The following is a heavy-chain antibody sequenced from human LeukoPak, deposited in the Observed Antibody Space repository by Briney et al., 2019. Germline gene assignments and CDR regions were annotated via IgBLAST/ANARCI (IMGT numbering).Heavy chain of an antibody. D-gene: IGHD2-8*01. V-gene: IGHV4-61*01. CDR3: ARGRARRGVFDY. Sequence: SETLSLTCTVSGGSVSSGSYYWSWIRQPPGKGLEWIGYIHYSGTTNYNPSLKSRVTMSVDTSKNQFSLKLSSVTAADTAVYYCARGRARRGVFDYWGQGTLVTVSS. CDR1: GGSVSSGSYY. CDR2: IHYSGTT. J-gene: IGHJ4*02.